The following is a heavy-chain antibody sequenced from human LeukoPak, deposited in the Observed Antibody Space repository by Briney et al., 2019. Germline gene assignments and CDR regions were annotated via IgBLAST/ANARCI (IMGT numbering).Heavy chain of an antibody. V-gene: IGHV3-23*01. CDR3: AKSALATSRDY. CDR2: ISNSGEGT. Sequence: GGSLRLSCAAPGFTFSTHAMIWVRQAPGKGLEWVSSISNSGEGTYYADSVKGRFTVSRDNSKNTLYLQMNSLRVDDTAVYYCAKSALATSRDYWGQGTLVTVSS. D-gene: IGHD5-12*01. CDR1: GFTFSTHA. J-gene: IGHJ4*02.